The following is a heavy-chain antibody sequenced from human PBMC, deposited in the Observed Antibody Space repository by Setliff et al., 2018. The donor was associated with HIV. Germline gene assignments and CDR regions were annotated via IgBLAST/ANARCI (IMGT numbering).Heavy chain of an antibody. CDR3: ARGPPIVVVPAALLTFDY. CDR1: GYTFTSYG. V-gene: IGHV1-18*01. J-gene: IGHJ4*02. CDR2: ISAYNGNT. Sequence: GASVKVSCKASGYTFTSYGISWVRQAPGQGLEWMGWISAYNGNTNYAQKLQGRVTMTTDTSTSTAYMELRSLRSDDTAVYYCARGPPIVVVPAALLTFDYWGQGTLVTVSS. D-gene: IGHD2-2*01.